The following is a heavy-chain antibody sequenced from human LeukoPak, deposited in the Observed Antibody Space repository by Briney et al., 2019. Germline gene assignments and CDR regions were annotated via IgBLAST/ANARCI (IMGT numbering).Heavy chain of an antibody. Sequence: PWGSLRLSCAASGFTFSSYAMSWVRQAPGKGLEWVSVISGSGTNTYYADSVKGRFTISRDNSKNILYLQMNSLRAEDTALYYCVKHSAPVLAAARFDYWGQGNLVTVSS. D-gene: IGHD2-2*01. V-gene: IGHV3-23*01. J-gene: IGHJ4*02. CDR2: ISGSGTNT. CDR3: VKHSAPVLAAARFDY. CDR1: GFTFSSYA.